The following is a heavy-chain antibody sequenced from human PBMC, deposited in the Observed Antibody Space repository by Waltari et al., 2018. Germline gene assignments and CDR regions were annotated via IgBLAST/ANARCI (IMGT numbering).Heavy chain of an antibody. CDR1: GGTFSSYT. Sequence: QVQLVQSGADVKKPWSSVKVSCKASGGTFSSYTISWVRQSPGKGLEWMGRIIPLLGIANYAQKVQGRVTITADKSTSTAYMELSSLRSKDTAVYSCTRYIAAGKTREAFDIWGQGTMVTVSS. CDR2: IIPLLGIA. D-gene: IGHD6-13*01. J-gene: IGHJ3*02. V-gene: IGHV1-69*02. CDR3: TRYIAAGKTREAFDI.